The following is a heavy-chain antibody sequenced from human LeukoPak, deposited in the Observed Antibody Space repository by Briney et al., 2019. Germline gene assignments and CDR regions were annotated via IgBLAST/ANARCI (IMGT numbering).Heavy chain of an antibody. CDR2: IYYSGST. CDR1: GGSISSYY. Sequence: PSGTLSLTCTVSGGSISSYYWSWIRQPPGKGLEWIGYIYYSGSTNYNPSLKSRVTISVDTSKNQFSLKLSSVTAADTAVYYCASQVNDAFDIWGQGTMVTVSS. V-gene: IGHV4-59*01. CDR3: ASQVNDAFDI. J-gene: IGHJ3*02.